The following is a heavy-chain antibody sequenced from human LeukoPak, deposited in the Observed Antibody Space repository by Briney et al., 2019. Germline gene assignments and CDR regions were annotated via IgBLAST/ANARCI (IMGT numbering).Heavy chain of an antibody. D-gene: IGHD3-10*01. CDR1: GGSISSYY. J-gene: IGHJ5*02. Sequence: NTSETLSLTCTVSGGSISSYYWSWIRQPPGKGLEWIGYIYYSGSTNYNPSLKSRVTISVDTSKNQFSLKLSSVTAADTAVYYCARADYYGSGNNWFDPWGQGTLVTVSS. V-gene: IGHV4-59*01. CDR2: IYYSGST. CDR3: ARADYYGSGNNWFDP.